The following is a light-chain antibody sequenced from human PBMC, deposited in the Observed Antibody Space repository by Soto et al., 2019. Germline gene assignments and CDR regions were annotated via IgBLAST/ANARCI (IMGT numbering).Light chain of an antibody. J-gene: IGKJ1*01. V-gene: IGKV3-20*01. CDR3: QQYGSSSWT. CDR2: GTS. Sequence: EILLTQYPGTLSLSPGERATLSCRASQSVSSSYLAWYKQKPGQAPRLLLYGTSSRATAIPDRFSGSGSGTDFTLTISRLAPEDFAVYYCQQYGSSSWTCGQGTKVEIK. CDR1: QSVSSSY.